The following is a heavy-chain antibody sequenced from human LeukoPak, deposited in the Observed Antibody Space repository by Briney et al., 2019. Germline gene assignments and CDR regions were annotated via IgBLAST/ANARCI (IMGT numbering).Heavy chain of an antibody. CDR3: AREGFGEFADI. Sequence: GGALRLSCAASGFTFSSYDIHWVRQATGKGLEWVSAIGTAGNTYYSDSVKGRFTISRENAKNSLYLQMNSLRAGDTAVYYCAREGFGEFADIWGQGTMVTVSS. D-gene: IGHD3-10*01. CDR1: GFTFSSYD. CDR2: IGTAGNT. J-gene: IGHJ3*02. V-gene: IGHV3-13*01.